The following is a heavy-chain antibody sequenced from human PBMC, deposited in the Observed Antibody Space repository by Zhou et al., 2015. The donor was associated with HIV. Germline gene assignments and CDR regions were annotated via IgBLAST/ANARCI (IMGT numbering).Heavy chain of an antibody. CDR3: ARGLDYYDSGAYYPFYFDY. J-gene: IGHJ4*02. CDR2: ISGYDGDT. V-gene: IGHV1-18*01. Sequence: QVQLVQSGAEVKKPGASVKVSCKASGYSFASYGISWVRQAPGQGLEWMGWISGYDGDTNYAQKLQGRVTMTTDTSTSTAYMELRSLRSDDTAVYYCARGLDYYDSGAYYPFYFDYWGQGTLVTVSS. D-gene: IGHD3-22*01. CDR1: GYSFASYG.